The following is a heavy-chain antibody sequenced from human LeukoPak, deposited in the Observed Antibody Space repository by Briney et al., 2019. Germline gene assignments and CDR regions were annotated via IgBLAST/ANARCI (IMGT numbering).Heavy chain of an antibody. Sequence: GGSLRLSCAASGFTFSSYGMHWVRQAPGKGLEWVAVISYDGNNKYYADSVKGRFTISRDNSKKTLYLQMNGPRGEENAVNYCARDGYNEEDWYFDLWGRGILVTVSS. J-gene: IGHJ2*01. CDR2: ISYDGNNK. CDR3: ARDGYNEEDWYFDL. CDR1: GFTFSSYG. V-gene: IGHV3-30*12. D-gene: IGHD5-24*01.